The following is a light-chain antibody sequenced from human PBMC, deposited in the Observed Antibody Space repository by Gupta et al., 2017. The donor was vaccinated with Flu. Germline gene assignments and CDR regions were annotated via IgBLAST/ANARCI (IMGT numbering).Light chain of an antibody. Sequence: VGDRVTITCRASQSISSKLAWYQQKPGTAPKLLIYKASSLESGVPSRFSGSGSVTDFTLTISSLQPDDFATSYCQQYSSYRTFGQGTKVEIK. J-gene: IGKJ1*01. CDR1: QSISSK. CDR3: QQYSSYRT. V-gene: IGKV1-5*03. CDR2: KAS.